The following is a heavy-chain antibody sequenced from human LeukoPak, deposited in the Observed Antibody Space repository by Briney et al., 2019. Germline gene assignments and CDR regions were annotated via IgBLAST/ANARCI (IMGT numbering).Heavy chain of an antibody. V-gene: IGHV3-23*01. CDR3: AKGFGGSCYSSFGY. D-gene: IGHD2-15*01. Sequence: PGGSLRLSCAASGFTFSSYAMSWVRQAPGKGLEWVSSICGVDGSTYYADSVKGRFTLSRDNSKNTLSLQMNSLRAEDMGVYYCAKGFGGSCYSSFGYWGQGTLVTVSS. CDR1: GFTFSSYA. J-gene: IGHJ4*02. CDR2: ICGVDGST.